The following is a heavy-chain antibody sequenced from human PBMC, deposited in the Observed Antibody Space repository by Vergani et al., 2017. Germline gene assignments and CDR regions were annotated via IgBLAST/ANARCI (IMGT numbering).Heavy chain of an antibody. V-gene: IGHV4-39*01. J-gene: IGHJ5*02. CDR1: GGSITYGAFY. CDR3: ARCFRDEGMIYGGTVENWFDP. Sequence: QLPLQESGPGLVKPSETLSLTCTVSGGSITYGAFYWGWIRQSPGKGLEWIGSIYYSENKFYNPSLESRVTLSIDTTKNQFSLKLKSVTAADTAVYYCARCFRDEGMIYGGTVENWFDPWGQGTLVTVSS. CDR2: IYYSENK. D-gene: IGHD3-22*01.